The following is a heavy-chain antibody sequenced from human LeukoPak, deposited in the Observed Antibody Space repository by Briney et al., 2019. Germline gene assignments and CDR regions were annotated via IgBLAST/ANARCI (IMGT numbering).Heavy chain of an antibody. CDR1: GFTFSSHA. D-gene: IGHD6-6*01. J-gene: IGHJ4*02. CDR2: VSDNGGDT. CDR3: ARTDSSSLGFDY. Sequence: GGSLRLSCAGSGFTFSSHAMSWVRLAPGKGLEWVSGVSDNGGDTYYAASVKGRFTISRDNAKNSLYLQMNSLRAEDTAVYYCARTDSSSLGFDYWGQGTLVTVSS. V-gene: IGHV3-23*01.